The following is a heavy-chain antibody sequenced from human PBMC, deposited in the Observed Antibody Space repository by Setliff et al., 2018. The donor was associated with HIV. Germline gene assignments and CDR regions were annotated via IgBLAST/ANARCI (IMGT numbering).Heavy chain of an antibody. D-gene: IGHD2-15*01. CDR3: ARARRAGSGPKYFQH. V-gene: IGHV4-4*09. CDR2: IYTSGST. J-gene: IGHJ1*01. CDR1: GGSISSYY. Sequence: SETLSLTCTVSGGSISSYYWSWIRQPPGKGLEWIGYIYTSGSTNYNPSLKSRVTISLDTSKNQFSLKLSSATAADTAVYYCARARRAGSGPKYFQHWGQGTLVTVSS.